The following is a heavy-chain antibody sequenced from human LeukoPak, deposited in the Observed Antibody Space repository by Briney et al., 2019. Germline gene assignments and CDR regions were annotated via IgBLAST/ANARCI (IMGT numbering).Heavy chain of an antibody. CDR2: ISPNSGGT. J-gene: IGHJ4*02. Sequence: ASVKVSCKASGYTFTGYYMHWVRQAPGQGLEWMGWISPNSGGTNYAQKFQGRVTMTRDTSISTAYMELSRLRSDDTAVYYCARVGGPNYDFWSGYYVHFDYWGQGTLVTVSS. V-gene: IGHV1-2*02. CDR3: ARVGGPNYDFWSGYYVHFDY. D-gene: IGHD3-3*01. CDR1: GYTFTGYY.